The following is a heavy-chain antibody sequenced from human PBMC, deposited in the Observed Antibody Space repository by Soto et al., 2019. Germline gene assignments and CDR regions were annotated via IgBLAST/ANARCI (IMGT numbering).Heavy chain of an antibody. J-gene: IGHJ6*02. CDR2: ISYDGSHK. D-gene: IGHD5-12*01. V-gene: IGHV3-30*18. Sequence: QVQLVESGGGVVQPGRSLRLSCAASGFAISGYGMHWIRQAPGKGLEWVTLISYDGSHKYYADSVKGRFTISRDNSENTVYREVGRLRVENTAVYYCAKDRAGYSRGMDVWGQGTKVTVSS. CDR3: AKDRAGYSRGMDV. CDR1: GFAISGYG.